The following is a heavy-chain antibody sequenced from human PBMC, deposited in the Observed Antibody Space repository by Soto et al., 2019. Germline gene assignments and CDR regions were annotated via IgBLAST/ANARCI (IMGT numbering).Heavy chain of an antibody. CDR3: AKNQERELPRVIDF. CDR1: GLTFSNYA. CDR2: MIGSSSTT. V-gene: IGHV3-23*01. D-gene: IGHD1-7*01. Sequence: EVRLLESGGGLVKPGGSLRLSCATSGLTFSNYAMSWVRQAPGGGLEWVSSMIGSSSTTYYADSVRGWFTISRDRSKNTLYLQMSSLRAEDTALYYCAKNQERELPRVIDFWGQRTLVTVSS. J-gene: IGHJ4*02.